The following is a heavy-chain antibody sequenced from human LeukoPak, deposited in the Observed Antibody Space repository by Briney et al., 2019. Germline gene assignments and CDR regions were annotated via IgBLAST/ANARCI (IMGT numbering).Heavy chain of an antibody. V-gene: IGHV4-4*02. Sequence: SETLSLTCGASGGSITSTNYWSWVRQAPGKGLEWIGEIAHDGTRNYNPSLRSRVAMSFDRANNYFSLSLTAVTAADTALYYCTRGNRPFCPSAFWAQGVMVTVSS. CDR2: IAHDGTR. CDR3: TRGNRPFCPSAF. CDR1: GGSITSTNY. J-gene: IGHJ6*01.